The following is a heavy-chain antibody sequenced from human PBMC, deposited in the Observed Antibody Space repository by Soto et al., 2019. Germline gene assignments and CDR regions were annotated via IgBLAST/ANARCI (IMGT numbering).Heavy chain of an antibody. CDR2: IYYGVST. J-gene: IGHJ4*02. Sequence: SETLSLTCTVSGGSISSYYWGWIRQPPGKGLEWIGSIYYGVSTYYNPSLKSRVTISVDTSKNQFSLKLSSVTAADTAVYHCASSNLGNYYIDYWGQGTLVTVS. V-gene: IGHV4-39*01. CDR3: ASSNLGNYYIDY. CDR1: GGSISSYY. D-gene: IGHD1-1*01.